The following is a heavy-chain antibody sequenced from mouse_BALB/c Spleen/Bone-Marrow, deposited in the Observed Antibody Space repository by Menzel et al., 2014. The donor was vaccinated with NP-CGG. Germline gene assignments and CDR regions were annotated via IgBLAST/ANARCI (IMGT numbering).Heavy chain of an antibody. CDR2: IDPGNGNT. J-gene: IGHJ2*01. CDR3: ARWGNYYFDY. CDR1: GFNIKDYY. V-gene: IGHV14-1*02. Sequence: VHVKQSGAELVRPGALVKLSCKASGFNIKDYYMHWVKQRPEQGLEWIGWIDPGNGNTIYDPKFQGKASITADTSSNTAYLQLSSLTSEDTAVYYCARWGNYYFDYWGQGTTLTVSS.